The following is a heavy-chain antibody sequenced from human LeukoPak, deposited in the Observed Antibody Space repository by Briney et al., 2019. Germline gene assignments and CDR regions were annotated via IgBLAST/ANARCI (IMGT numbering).Heavy chain of an antibody. CDR2: FNPENGNT. CDR1: GYSFVGHG. CDR3: AIAQNWKAGWFDP. D-gene: IGHD1-1*01. J-gene: IGHJ5*02. V-gene: IGHV1-18*01. Sequence: ASVKVSCKASGYSFVGHGITWVRQAPGQGLEWMGWFNPENGNTNYAQKVQGRVTMTADTSTSTSYMELRSLRSDDTAVYYCAIAQNWKAGWFDPWGQGTLVTVSS.